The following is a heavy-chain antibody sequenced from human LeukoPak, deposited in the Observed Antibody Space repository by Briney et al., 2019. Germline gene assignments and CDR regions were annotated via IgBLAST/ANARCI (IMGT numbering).Heavy chain of an antibody. CDR1: GFTFSTYA. V-gene: IGHV3-23*01. CDR3: VKDRQPDGFNNLDY. CDR2: IISVNGNT. J-gene: IGHJ4*02. D-gene: IGHD3-10*01. Sequence: GGSLRLSCAASGFTFSTYAMNRVRQAPGQGLEWVSIIISVNGNTYYADSVKGRFTISRDNSKNTLYLQMNSLRADDTAVYYCVKDRQPDGFNNLDYWGRGTLVTVSS.